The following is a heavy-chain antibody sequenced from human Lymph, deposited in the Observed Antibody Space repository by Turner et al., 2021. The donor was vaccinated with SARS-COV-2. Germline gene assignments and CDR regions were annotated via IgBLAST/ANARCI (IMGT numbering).Heavy chain of an antibody. CDR3: AKQRLTRYGMDV. D-gene: IGHD2-21*02. CDR2: IYYSGRT. V-gene: IGHV4-39*01. CDR1: GGSISSSSFY. Sequence: QLQLQESGPGLVKPSETLSLTCTVSGGSISSSSFYCGWIRQPPGKGLAWIGSIYYSGRTYYNPSLKSRATIPVDTSKNQFSLKLSAVTAADTAVYYCAKQRLTRYGMDVWGQGTTVTVSS. J-gene: IGHJ6*02.